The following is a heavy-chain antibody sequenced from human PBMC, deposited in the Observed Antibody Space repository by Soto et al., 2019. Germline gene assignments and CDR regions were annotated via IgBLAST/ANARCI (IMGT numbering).Heavy chain of an antibody. D-gene: IGHD3-3*01. J-gene: IGHJ6*02. CDR3: ARDPLRFLDWFTPENYYYGMDV. V-gene: IGHV4-59*01. Sequence: SETLSLTCTVSGGSISSDYWSWIRQPPGKGLEWIGYIYYSGSTNYNPSLKSRVSISVDTSKNQFSLQLSSVTAADTAVYYCARDPLRFLDWFTPENYYYGMDVWGQGTTVTVSS. CDR2: IYYSGST. CDR1: GGSISSDY.